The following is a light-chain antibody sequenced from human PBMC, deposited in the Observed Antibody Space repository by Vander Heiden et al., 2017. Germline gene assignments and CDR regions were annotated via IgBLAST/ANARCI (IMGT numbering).Light chain of an antibody. Sequence: SALTQPRSVSGSPGQSVTISCTGTSSDVGGYNYVSCYQQHPGNAPKLRIYDVSKRPSGVPDRFSGSKSGNTASLTSSGLQAEDEADDYCCSYAGSYTRVFGGGTKLTVL. V-gene: IGLV2-11*01. J-gene: IGLJ3*02. CDR1: SSDVGGYNY. CDR3: CSYAGSYTRV. CDR2: DVS.